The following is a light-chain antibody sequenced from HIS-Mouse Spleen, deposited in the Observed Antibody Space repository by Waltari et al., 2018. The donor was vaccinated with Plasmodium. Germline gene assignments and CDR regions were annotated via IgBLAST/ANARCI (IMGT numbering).Light chain of an antibody. V-gene: IGKV1D-8*02. Sequence: AIWLTQSPSLLSASTGVRVTIRCRMSQGISSYLAWYQQKPGKAPARLIYAASTLQSGFLTRFSGSGSGTDFNLTISCLQSEDFATYCGQQYYSFPQTFGQGTKVEIK. CDR2: AAS. CDR1: QGISSY. J-gene: IGKJ1*01. CDR3: QQYYSFPQT.